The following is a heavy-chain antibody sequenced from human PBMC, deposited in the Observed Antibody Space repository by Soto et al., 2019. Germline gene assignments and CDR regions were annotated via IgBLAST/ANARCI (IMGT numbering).Heavy chain of an antibody. V-gene: IGHV1-3*01. CDR2: INAGNGNT. CDR1: GYTFTGYA. D-gene: IGHD6-19*01. J-gene: IGHJ4*02. Sequence: VKVSCKASGYTFTGYAMHWVRQAPGQRLEWMGWINAGNGNTKYSQKFQGRVTITRDTSASTAYMELSSLRSEDTAVYYCARDLPRYSSGWYYGYWGQGTLVTVS. CDR3: ARDLPRYSSGWYYGY.